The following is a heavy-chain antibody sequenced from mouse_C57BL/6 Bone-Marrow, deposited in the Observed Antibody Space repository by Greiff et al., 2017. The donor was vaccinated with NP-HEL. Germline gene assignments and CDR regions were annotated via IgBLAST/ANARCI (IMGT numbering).Heavy chain of an antibody. Sequence: VQLQQPGAELVRPGSSVKLSCKASGYTFTSYWMDWVKQRPGQGLEWIGNIYPSDSETHYNQKFKDKATLTVDKSSSTAYMQLSSLTSEDSAVYSCARDSSGSFAYWGQGTLVTVSA. CDR1: GYTFTSYW. V-gene: IGHV1-61*01. CDR3: ARDSSGSFAY. CDR2: IYPSDSET. J-gene: IGHJ3*01. D-gene: IGHD3-2*02.